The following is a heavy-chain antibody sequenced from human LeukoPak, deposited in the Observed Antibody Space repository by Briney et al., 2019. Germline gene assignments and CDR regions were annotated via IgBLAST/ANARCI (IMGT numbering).Heavy chain of an antibody. CDR1: GYTFTGYG. J-gene: IGHJ5*02. V-gene: IGHV1-18*01. CDR3: ARVGGEVANWFDP. D-gene: IGHD2-15*01. Sequence: APVKVSCKASGYTFTGYGISWVRQAPGQGLEWMGWISTYNGHTKYAQKLQGRVTMTTDTSTSTAYMELRSLRSDDTAVYYCARVGGEVANWFDPWGQGTLVTVSS. CDR2: ISTYNGHT.